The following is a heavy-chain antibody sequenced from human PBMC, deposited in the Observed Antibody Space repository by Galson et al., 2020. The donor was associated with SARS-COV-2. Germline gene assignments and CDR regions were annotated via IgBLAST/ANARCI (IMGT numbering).Heavy chain of an antibody. CDR2: IFSNDEK. CDR1: GFSLSNARMG. Sequence: SGPTLVKPTETLTLTCTVSGFSLSNARMGVSWIRQPPGKALEWLAHIFSNDEKSYSTSLKSRLTISKDTSKSQVVLTMTNMDPVDTATYYCARSSGWGRIDYWGQGTLVTVSS. D-gene: IGHD6-19*01. CDR3: ARSSGWGRIDY. V-gene: IGHV2-26*01. J-gene: IGHJ4*02.